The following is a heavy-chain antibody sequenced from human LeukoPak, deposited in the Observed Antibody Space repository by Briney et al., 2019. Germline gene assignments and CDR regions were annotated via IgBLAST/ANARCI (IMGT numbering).Heavy chain of an antibody. CDR1: GFSFSSYA. Sequence: GGSLRLSCATSGFSFSSYAMTWVRQAPGKGLDWVSSISYSGGSTHYADSVMGRFTISRDNSKNTLYLQMNSLRPEDTALYYCAKDESPGHGSYGIYYYYMDVWGNGTTVTVSS. CDR2: ISYSGGST. J-gene: IGHJ6*03. D-gene: IGHD3-10*01. V-gene: IGHV3-23*01. CDR3: AKDESPGHGSYGIYYYYMDV.